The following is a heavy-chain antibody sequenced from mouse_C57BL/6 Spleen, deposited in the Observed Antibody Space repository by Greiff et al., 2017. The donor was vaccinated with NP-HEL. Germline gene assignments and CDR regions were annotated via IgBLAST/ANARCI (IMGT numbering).Heavy chain of an antibody. J-gene: IGHJ4*01. CDR2: IYPGSGNT. D-gene: IGHD2-4*01. V-gene: IGHV1-76*01. CDR1: GYTFTDYY. Sequence: VQLQQSGAELVRPGASVKLSCKASGYTFTDYYINWVKQRPGQGLEWIARIYPGSGNTYYNEKFKGKATLTAEKSSSTAYMQLSSLTSEDSAVYFCARSDDYDDYAMDYWGQGTSVTVSS. CDR3: ARSDDYDDYAMDY.